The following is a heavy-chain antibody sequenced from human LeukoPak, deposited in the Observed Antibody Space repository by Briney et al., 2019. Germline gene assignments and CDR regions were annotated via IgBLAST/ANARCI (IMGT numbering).Heavy chain of an antibody. Sequence: SVKVSCKASGGTFSSYAISWVRQAPGQGPEWMGGIIPIFGTANYAQKFQGRVTITADESTSTAYMELSSLRSEDTAVYYCARGPNYYDSSGYPYYYYYMDVWGKGTTVTISS. CDR2: IIPIFGTA. J-gene: IGHJ6*03. V-gene: IGHV1-69*13. CDR3: ARGPNYYDSSGYPYYYYYMDV. CDR1: GGTFSSYA. D-gene: IGHD3-22*01.